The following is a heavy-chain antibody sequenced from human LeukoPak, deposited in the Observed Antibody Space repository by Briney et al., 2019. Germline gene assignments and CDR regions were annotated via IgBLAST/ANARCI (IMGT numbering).Heavy chain of an antibody. V-gene: IGHV3-21*04. D-gene: IGHD2-2*01. CDR2: ISSSSSYI. Sequence: GGSLRLSCAASGFTFSSYSMNWVRQAPGKGLEWVSSISSSSSYIYYADSVKGRFTISRDNAKNSLYLQMNSLRAEDTALYYCAKDTTTIVVVPAAMSYYYYYGMDVWGQGTTVTVSS. J-gene: IGHJ6*02. CDR3: AKDTTTIVVVPAAMSYYYYYGMDV. CDR1: GFTFSSYS.